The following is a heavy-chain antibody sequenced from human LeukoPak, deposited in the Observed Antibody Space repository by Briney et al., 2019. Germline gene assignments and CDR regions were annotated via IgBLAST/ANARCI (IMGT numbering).Heavy chain of an antibody. J-gene: IGHJ4*02. D-gene: IGHD6-13*01. Sequence: GGSLRLSCAASGFTLSSYSMNWVRQAPGKGLEWVSSISSSSSYINYADSVKGRFTISRDNAKNSLYLQMNSLRAEDTAVYYCARAIAAAGAFDYWGQGTLVTVSS. CDR1: GFTLSSYS. CDR3: ARAIAAAGAFDY. V-gene: IGHV3-21*01. CDR2: ISSSSSYI.